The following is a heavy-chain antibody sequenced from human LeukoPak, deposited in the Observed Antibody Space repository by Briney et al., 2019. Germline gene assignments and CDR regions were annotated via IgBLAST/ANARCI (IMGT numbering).Heavy chain of an antibody. V-gene: IGHV4-31*03. CDR2: IYYSGRT. CDR3: ARDFWSGPHRFDP. CDR1: GGSISSGGYY. Sequence: SQTLSLTCTVSGGSISSGGYYWSWIRQHPGKGLEWIGYIYYSGRTYYNPSLKSRVTISVDTSKNQFSLKLSSVTAADTAVYYCARDFWSGPHRFDPWGQGTLVTVSS. D-gene: IGHD3-3*01. J-gene: IGHJ5*02.